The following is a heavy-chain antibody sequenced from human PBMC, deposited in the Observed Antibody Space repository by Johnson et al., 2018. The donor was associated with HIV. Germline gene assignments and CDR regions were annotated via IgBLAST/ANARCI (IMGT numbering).Heavy chain of an antibody. J-gene: IGHJ3*02. D-gene: IGHD5-24*01. CDR3: AKDIGRWLQLGAFDI. CDR1: GFTFDDYG. Sequence: VQLVESGGGVVRPGGSLRLSCAASGFTFDDYGMSWVRQAPGKGLEWVSGINWNGGSTGYADSVKGRFTISRDNSKNSLYLQINSLRTEDTALYYCAKDIGRWLQLGAFDIWGQGTMVTVSS. V-gene: IGHV3-20*04. CDR2: INWNGGST.